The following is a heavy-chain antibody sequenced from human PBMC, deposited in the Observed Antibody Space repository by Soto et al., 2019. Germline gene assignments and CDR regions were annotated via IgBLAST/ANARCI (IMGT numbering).Heavy chain of an antibody. CDR1: GYTFTSYA. D-gene: IGHD5-18*01. CDR3: ARGLNGYLHYFDY. Sequence: ASVKVSCKASGYTFTSYAMHWVRQAPGQRLEWMGWINAGNGNTKYSQRFQGRVTITRDTSASTAYMELSSLRSEDTAVYYCARGLNGYLHYFDYWGQGTLVTVSS. CDR2: INAGNGNT. J-gene: IGHJ4*02. V-gene: IGHV1-3*01.